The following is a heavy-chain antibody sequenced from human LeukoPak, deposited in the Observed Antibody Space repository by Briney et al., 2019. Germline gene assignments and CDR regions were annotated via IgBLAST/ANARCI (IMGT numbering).Heavy chain of an antibody. CDR1: GYSFTSYW. CDR2: IYPGDSDT. Sequence: GESLKISCKGSGYSFTSYWIGWVRQMPGKGLEWMGIIYPGDSDTRYSPSFQGQVIISADKSISTAYLQWSSLKASDTAMYYCARQGSITMIDGAFDIWGQGTMVTVSS. CDR3: ARQGSITMIDGAFDI. J-gene: IGHJ3*02. D-gene: IGHD3-22*01. V-gene: IGHV5-51*01.